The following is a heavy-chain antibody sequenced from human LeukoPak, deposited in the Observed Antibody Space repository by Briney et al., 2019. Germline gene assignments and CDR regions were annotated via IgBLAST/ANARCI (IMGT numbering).Heavy chain of an antibody. J-gene: IGHJ5*02. V-gene: IGHV4-59*01. CDR2: IYYSGST. CDR3: ARGTGTVVPAAIDWFDP. Sequence: KPSETLSLTCTVSGGSISSYYWSWIRQPPGKGLEWIGYIYYSGSTNYNPSLKSRVTISVDTSKNQFSLKLSSVTAADTAVYYCARGTGTVVPAAIDWFDPWGQRTPVTVSS. CDR1: GGSISSYY. D-gene: IGHD2-2*02.